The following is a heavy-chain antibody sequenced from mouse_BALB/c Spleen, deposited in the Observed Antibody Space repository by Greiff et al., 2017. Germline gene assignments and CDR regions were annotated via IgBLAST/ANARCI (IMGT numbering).Heavy chain of an antibody. CDR1: GYSITSDYA. Sequence: EVQGVESGPGLVKPSQSLSLTCTVTGYSITSDYAWNWIRQFPGNKLEWMGYISYSGSTSYNPSLKSRISITRDTSKNQFFLQLNSVTTEDTATYYCARDNYSYYFDYWGQGTTLTVSS. CDR2: ISYSGST. V-gene: IGHV3-2*02. J-gene: IGHJ2*01. CDR3: ARDNYSYYFDY. D-gene: IGHD1-3*01.